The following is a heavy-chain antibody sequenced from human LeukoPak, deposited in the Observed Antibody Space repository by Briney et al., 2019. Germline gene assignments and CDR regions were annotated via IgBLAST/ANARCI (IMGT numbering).Heavy chain of an antibody. D-gene: IGHD2-21*02. Sequence: SVKVSCKASRHTLTGYYMHWVRQAPGQGLEWMGWINPNSGGKNYAQKFQGRVTKTRDTPISTAYMELSRLRSDDTAVYCCARDRYCGGDCTYYYYYMDVWGKGTTVTVSS. V-gene: IGHV1-2*02. J-gene: IGHJ6*03. CDR3: ARDRYCGGDCTYYYYYMDV. CDR1: RHTLTGYY. CDR2: INPNSGGK.